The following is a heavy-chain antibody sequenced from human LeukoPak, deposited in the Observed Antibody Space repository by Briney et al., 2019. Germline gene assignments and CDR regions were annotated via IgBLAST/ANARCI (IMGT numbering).Heavy chain of an antibody. Sequence: SQTLSLTCAVSGGSISSGGYSWSWIRQPPGKGLEWIGYIYHSGSTYYNPSLKSRVTISVDRSKNQFSLKLSSVTAADTAVYYCARRCSGGSCYYYYGTDVWGKGTTATVSS. D-gene: IGHD2-15*01. CDR1: GGSISSGGYS. CDR3: ARRCSGGSCYYYYGTDV. J-gene: IGHJ6*04. CDR2: IYHSGST. V-gene: IGHV4-30-2*01.